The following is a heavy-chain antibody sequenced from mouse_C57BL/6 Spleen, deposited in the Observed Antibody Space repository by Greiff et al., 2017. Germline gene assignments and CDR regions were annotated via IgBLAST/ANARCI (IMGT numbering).Heavy chain of an antibody. J-gene: IGHJ4*01. CDR2: ISSGGDYI. Sequence: EVMLVESGEGLVKPGGSLKLSCAASGFTFSSYAMSWVRQTPEKRLEWVAYISSGGDYIYYADTVKGRFTISRDNARNTLYLQMSSLKSEDTALYYCTRDRALYYDYAMDYWGQGTSVTVSS. CDR1: GFTFSSYA. CDR3: TRDRALYYDYAMDY. D-gene: IGHD2-1*01. V-gene: IGHV5-9-1*02.